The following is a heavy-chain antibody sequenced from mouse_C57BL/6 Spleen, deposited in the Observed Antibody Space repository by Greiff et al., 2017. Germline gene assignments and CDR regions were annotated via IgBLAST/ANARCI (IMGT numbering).Heavy chain of an antibody. D-gene: IGHD1-1*01. CDR3: ARHWYYGSSLYYFDY. J-gene: IGHJ2*01. CDR2: IDPSDSYT. CDR1: GYTFTSYW. Sequence: QVQLQQPGAELVRPGTSVKLSCKASGYTFTSYWMHWVKQRPGQGLEWIGVIDPSDSYTNYNQKFKGKATLTVDTSSSTAYMQLSSLTSEDSAVYYCARHWYYGSSLYYFDYWGQGTTLTVSS. V-gene: IGHV1-59*01.